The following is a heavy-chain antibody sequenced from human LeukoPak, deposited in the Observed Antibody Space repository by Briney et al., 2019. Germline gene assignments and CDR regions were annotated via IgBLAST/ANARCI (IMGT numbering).Heavy chain of an antibody. CDR1: GGTFSSYA. J-gene: IGHJ4*02. CDR3: ARTGPKPARFDY. V-gene: IGHV1-18*01. D-gene: IGHD3-10*01. CDR2: ISAYDGNT. Sequence: ASVKVSCKASGGTFSSYAISWVRQAPGQGLEWMGWISAYDGNTNYAQKLQGRVTMTTDTSTSTAYMELRSLRSDDTAVYYCARTGPKPARFDYWGQGTLVTVSS.